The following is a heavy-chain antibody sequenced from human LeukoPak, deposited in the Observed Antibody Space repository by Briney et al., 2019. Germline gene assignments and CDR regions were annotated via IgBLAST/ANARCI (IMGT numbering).Heavy chain of an antibody. V-gene: IGHV1-2*02. D-gene: IGHD7-27*01. CDR2: INPIFGGT. CDR1: GYTFTDYY. Sequence: ASVKVSCKASGYTFTDYYIHWVRQAPGQGLEWLGWINPIFGGTNYAQKFQSRVTMTTDTSISTAYMELSRLRSDDTAVYYCAPLTGDEHYFDSWGQGTLVSVSS. J-gene: IGHJ4*02. CDR3: APLTGDEHYFDS.